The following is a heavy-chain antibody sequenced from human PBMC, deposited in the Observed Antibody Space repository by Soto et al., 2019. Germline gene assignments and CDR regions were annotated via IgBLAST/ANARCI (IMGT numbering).Heavy chain of an antibody. CDR2: IMPILRTP. J-gene: IGHJ6*02. Sequence: QVQLEQSGAEVKKPGSSVKVSCKASGGTFSNSAISWVRQAPGQGLEWMGGIMPILRTPDYAQKLQGRVTITADESTSTANIELSGLRSDDTAIYYCARDKDRLELGGNDYDSLELWGQGTTVNVS. CDR3: ARDKDRLELGGNDYDSLEL. CDR1: GGTFSNSA. D-gene: IGHD1-1*01. V-gene: IGHV1-69*12.